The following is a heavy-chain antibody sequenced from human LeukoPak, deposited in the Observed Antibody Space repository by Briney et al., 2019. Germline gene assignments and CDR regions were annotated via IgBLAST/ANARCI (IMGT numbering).Heavy chain of an antibody. J-gene: IGHJ4*02. V-gene: IGHV3-23*01. Sequence: PGGSLRLSCAASGFTFSSYAMSWVRQAPGKELEWVSAISGSGGSTYYADSVKGRFTISRDNSKNTLYLQMNSLRAEDTAVYYCAKDGSYSGSPYYFDYWGQGTLVTVSS. CDR2: ISGSGGST. CDR1: GFTFSSYA. D-gene: IGHD1-26*01. CDR3: AKDGSYSGSPYYFDY.